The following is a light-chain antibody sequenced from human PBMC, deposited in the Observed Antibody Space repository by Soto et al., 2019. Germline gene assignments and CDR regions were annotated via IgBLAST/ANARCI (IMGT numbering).Light chain of an antibody. J-gene: IGKJ1*01. CDR3: QQYNDWPRT. CDR1: QSVSTN. V-gene: IGKV3-15*01. Sequence: EIVMTQVPGTLSVSPGERATFSCRASQSVSTNLAWYQHKPGQAPRLFIYDASTSATGIPARFSGSGSGTEFTLTISSLQSEDCVVYYCQQYNDWPRTFGEGTKVEVK. CDR2: DAS.